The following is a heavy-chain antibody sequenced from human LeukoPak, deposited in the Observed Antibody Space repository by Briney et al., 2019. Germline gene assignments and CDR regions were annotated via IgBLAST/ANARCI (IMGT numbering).Heavy chain of an antibody. V-gene: IGHV4-31*03. CDR2: IYYSGST. Sequence: SETLSLTGTVSGGSISSGGYYWSWIRQHPGKGLEWIGYIYYSGSTYYNPSLKSRVTISVDTSKNQFSLKLSSVTAADTAVYYCARHWLDSGTPDRFDYWGQGTLVTVSS. D-gene: IGHD3-10*01. J-gene: IGHJ4*02. CDR3: ARHWLDSGTPDRFDY. CDR1: GGSISSGGYY.